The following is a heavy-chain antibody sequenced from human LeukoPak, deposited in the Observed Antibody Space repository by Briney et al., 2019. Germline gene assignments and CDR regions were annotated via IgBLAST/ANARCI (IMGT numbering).Heavy chain of an antibody. Sequence: GGSLRLSCTASGFTFSTYAMSWVRQAPGKGLEWVSAISVSGGSTYYADSVKGRFTISRDNSKNTLYLQMNTLRAEDTAVYYCAKARGGYLFDYWGHGTLVTVSS. V-gene: IGHV3-23*01. CDR3: AKARGGYLFDY. CDR1: GFTFSTYA. D-gene: IGHD3-22*01. J-gene: IGHJ4*01. CDR2: ISVSGGST.